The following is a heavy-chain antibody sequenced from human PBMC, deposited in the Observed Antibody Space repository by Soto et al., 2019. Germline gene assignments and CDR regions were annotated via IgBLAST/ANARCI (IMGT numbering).Heavy chain of an antibody. D-gene: IGHD3-22*01. CDR2: IHYSGST. CDR1: GGSLSSNIYY. J-gene: IGHJ4*02. Sequence: SETLSLTSTVSGGSLSSNIYYCGWIRQPPGKELEWIGNIHYSGSTYYDSSLQSRVTISIDTSKNHFSLKLSSVTATDTAVYYCASQHYYDSSGYYVVYWGQGTLVTVSS. CDR3: ASQHYYDSSGYYVVY. V-gene: IGHV4-39*01.